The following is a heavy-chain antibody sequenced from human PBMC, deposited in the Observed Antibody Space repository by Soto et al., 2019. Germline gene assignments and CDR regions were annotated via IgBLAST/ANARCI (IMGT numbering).Heavy chain of an antibody. J-gene: IGHJ4*02. CDR1: GYTFTSYG. CDR2: ISAYNGNT. V-gene: IGHV1-18*04. CDR3: ARETPIIAAAGTGVFEY. D-gene: IGHD6-13*01. Sequence: GASVKVSCKASGYTFTSYGISWVRQAPGQGLEWMRWISAYNGNTNYAQKLQGRVTMTTDTSTSTAYMELRSLRSDDTAVYYCARETPIIAAAGTGVFEYWGQGTLVTVSS.